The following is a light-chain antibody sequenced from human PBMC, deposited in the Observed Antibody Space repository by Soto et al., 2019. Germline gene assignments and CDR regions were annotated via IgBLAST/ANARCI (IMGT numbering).Light chain of an antibody. J-gene: IGKJ1*01. CDR2: AAS. Sequence: DIQMTQSPSSLSASVGDRVTITCRASQGISNYLTWYQQKPGKVPKLLIYAASILQSWVPSRFSGSGSGTDFTLTISSLQPEDVATYYFQKYNSVPVWFGQGTKVEIK. CDR1: QGISNY. V-gene: IGKV1-27*01. CDR3: QKYNSVPVW.